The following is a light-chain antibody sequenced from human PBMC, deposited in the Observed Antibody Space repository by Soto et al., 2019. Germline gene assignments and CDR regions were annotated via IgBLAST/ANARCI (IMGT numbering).Light chain of an antibody. CDR1: QSVSNNY. V-gene: IGKV3-20*01. J-gene: IGKJ1*01. CDR2: GAS. CDR3: QQYGSPPWT. Sequence: EIVLTLSPCTLSLSPGERATLSCMASQSVSNNYLAWYQQKPGQAPRLLIHGASSRATGIPDRFSGSGSGTDFTLTISSLEPEDFAVYYCQQYGSPPWTFGQGTKVDIK.